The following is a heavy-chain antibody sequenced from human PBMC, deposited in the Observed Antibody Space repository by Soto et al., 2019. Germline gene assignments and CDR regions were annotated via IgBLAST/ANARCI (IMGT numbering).Heavy chain of an antibody. CDR1: GFTFSSYA. CDR3: ARSPYYYGSGSYAYYGMDV. CDR2: ISYDGSNK. J-gene: IGHJ6*02. V-gene: IGHV3-30-3*01. Sequence: HPGGSLRLSCAASGFTFSSYAMHWVRQAPGKGLEWVAVISYDGSNKYYADSVKGRFTISRDNSKNTLYLQMNSLRAEDTAVYYCARSPYYYGSGSYAYYGMDVWGQGTTVTVSS. D-gene: IGHD3-10*01.